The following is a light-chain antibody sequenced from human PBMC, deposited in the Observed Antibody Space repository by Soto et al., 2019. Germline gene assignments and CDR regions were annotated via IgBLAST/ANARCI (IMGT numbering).Light chain of an antibody. CDR2: GET. Sequence: QSVLTQQPSASGTPGQRVTISCSGSSSNIGRNSINWYQQLPGTAPKLLMYGETQRPSGVPDRFSGSKSGTSASLAISGLQSEDEADYYCAAWDDDLNGVVFGGGTKLTVL. J-gene: IGLJ2*01. CDR3: AAWDDDLNGVV. CDR1: SSNIGRNS. V-gene: IGLV1-44*01.